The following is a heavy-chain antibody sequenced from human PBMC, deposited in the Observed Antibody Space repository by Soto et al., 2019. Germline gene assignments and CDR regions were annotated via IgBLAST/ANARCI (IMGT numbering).Heavy chain of an antibody. Sequence: SETLSLTCTVSGGFIISYYWSWIRQPPGKGLEWIGYIYDSGSTSYNPSLKSRVTISVDTSKNQFSLKLTSVIAVDTAVYYCAAPHRYWGQRTLVTVSS. D-gene: IGHD6-6*01. CDR2: IYDSGST. CDR3: AAPHRY. CDR1: GGFIISYY. V-gene: IGHV4-59*01. J-gene: IGHJ4*01.